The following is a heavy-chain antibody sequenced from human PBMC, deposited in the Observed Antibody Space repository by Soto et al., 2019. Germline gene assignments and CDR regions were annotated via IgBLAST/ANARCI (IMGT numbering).Heavy chain of an antibody. J-gene: IGHJ6*02. D-gene: IGHD3-10*01. V-gene: IGHV3-15*01. Sequence: EVQLVESGGGLVKPGGSLRLSCAASAFTSSNAWMTWVRQAPGKGLEWIGRIKSRSDGGTTDYAEPVKGRFVISRNDSKNTLYLQMNSLKTDDTAVYYCTNGSGPGAGSGMNVWGQGTTVIVSS. CDR1: AFTSSNAW. CDR2: IKSRSDGGTT. CDR3: TNGSGPGAGSGMNV.